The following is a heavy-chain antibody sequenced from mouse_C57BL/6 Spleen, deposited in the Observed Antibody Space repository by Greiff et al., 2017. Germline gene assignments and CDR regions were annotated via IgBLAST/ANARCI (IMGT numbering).Heavy chain of an antibody. Sequence: EVKLQESGGGLVKPGGSLKLSCAASGFTFSDYGMHWVRQAPEKGLEWVAYISSGSSTIYYADTVKGRFTISRDNAKNTLFLQMTSLRSEDTAMYYCARTPYYGSSPWFAYGGQGTLVTVSA. V-gene: IGHV5-17*01. D-gene: IGHD1-1*01. CDR2: ISSGSSTI. J-gene: IGHJ3*01. CDR1: GFTFSDYG. CDR3: ARTPYYGSSPWFAY.